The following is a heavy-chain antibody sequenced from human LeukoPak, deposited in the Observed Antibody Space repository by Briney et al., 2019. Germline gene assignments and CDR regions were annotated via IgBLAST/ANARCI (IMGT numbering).Heavy chain of an antibody. CDR3: AGGAGWTEDY. D-gene: IGHD2-15*01. CDR1: GFTFRNYF. Sequence: GGSLRLSCATSGFTFRNYFMNWVRQAPGKGLERVAIINQDGSERLYVDSVKGRFTISRDNAKNSLYLQMNSLGGEDTAVYYCAGGAGWTEDYWGQGTLVTVSS. CDR2: INQDGSER. V-gene: IGHV3-7*01. J-gene: IGHJ4*02.